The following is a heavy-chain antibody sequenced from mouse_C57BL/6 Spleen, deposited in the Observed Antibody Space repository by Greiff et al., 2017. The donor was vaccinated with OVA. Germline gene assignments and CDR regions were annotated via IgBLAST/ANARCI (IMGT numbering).Heavy chain of an antibody. J-gene: IGHJ1*03. V-gene: IGHV1-80*01. Sequence: QVQLKESGAELVKPGASVKISCKASGYAFSSYWMNWVKQRPGKGLEWIGQIYPGDGDTNYNGKFKGKATLTADKSSSTAYMQLSSLTSEDSAVYFCARSGLLRYRYFDVWGTGTTVTVSS. CDR3: ARSGLLRYRYFDV. CDR2: IYPGDGDT. CDR1: GYAFSSYW. D-gene: IGHD1-1*01.